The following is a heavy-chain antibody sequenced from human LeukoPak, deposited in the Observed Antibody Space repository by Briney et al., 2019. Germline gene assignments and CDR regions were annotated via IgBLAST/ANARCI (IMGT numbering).Heavy chain of an antibody. CDR1: GFIFSNAW. CDR2: IKSKTDGGTT. Sequence: GGSLRLSCAASGFIFSNAWMSWVRQAPGKGLEWVGRIKSKTDGGTTDYAAPVKGRFTISRDDSKNTLYLQMNSLKTEDTAVYYCTTASTSGVYYCDSSGLGIAFDIWGQGTMVTVSS. V-gene: IGHV3-15*01. CDR3: TTASTSGVYYCDSSGLGIAFDI. J-gene: IGHJ3*02. D-gene: IGHD3-22*01.